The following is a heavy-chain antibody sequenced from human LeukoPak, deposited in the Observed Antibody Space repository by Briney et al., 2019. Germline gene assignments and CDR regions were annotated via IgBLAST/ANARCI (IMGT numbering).Heavy chain of an antibody. CDR1: GYTFTSYG. CDR2: ISAYNGNT. V-gene: IGHV1-18*01. D-gene: IGHD5-12*01. CDR3: ARAAAIGYDGVWFDP. J-gene: IGHJ5*02. Sequence: ASVKVSCKASGYTFTSYGISWVRQAPGQGLEWMGWISAYNGNTNYAQKLQGRVTMTTDTSTSTAYMELRSLRSDDTAVYYCARAAAIGYDGVWFDPWGQGTLVTVSS.